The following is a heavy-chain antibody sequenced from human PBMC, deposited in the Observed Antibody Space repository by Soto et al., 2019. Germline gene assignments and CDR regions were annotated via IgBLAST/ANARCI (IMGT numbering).Heavy chain of an antibody. V-gene: IGHV3-30*04. CDR2: TSYDERIK. D-gene: IGHD3-22*01. CDR3: ATDEGGGYFYGVNY. Sequence: GGSLRLSCTASGFIFSNYAMHWVRQAPGKGLEWVAVTSYDERIKYHADSVKGRFTISRDNSKNTLYLQMNSLRPEDTALYYCATDEGGGYFYGVNYWGQGTLVTVSS. J-gene: IGHJ4*02. CDR1: GFIFSNYA.